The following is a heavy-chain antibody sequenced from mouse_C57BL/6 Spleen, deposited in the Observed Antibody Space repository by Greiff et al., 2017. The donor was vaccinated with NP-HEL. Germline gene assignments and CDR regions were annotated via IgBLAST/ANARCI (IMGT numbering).Heavy chain of an antibody. CDR1: GYTFTSYW. CDR2: IDPSDSYT. CDR3: ARRYDGYYGGWFAY. Sequence: VQLQQSGAELVKPGASVKLSCKASGYTFTSYWMQWVKQRPGQGLEWIGEIDPSDSYTNYNQKFKGKATLTVGTSSSTAYMQLSSLTSEDSAVYYCARRYDGYYGGWFAYWGQGTLVTVSA. V-gene: IGHV1-50*01. J-gene: IGHJ3*01. D-gene: IGHD2-3*01.